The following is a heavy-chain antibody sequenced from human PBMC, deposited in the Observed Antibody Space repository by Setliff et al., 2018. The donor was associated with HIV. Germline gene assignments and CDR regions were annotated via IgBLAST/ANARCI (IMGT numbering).Heavy chain of an antibody. V-gene: IGHV4-39*02. CDR2: IHDNGRT. CDR1: GDSITTNDYY. D-gene: IGHD3-9*01. Sequence: SETLSLTCTVSGDSITTNDYYWGWIRQPPGKGLEWIGIIHDNGRTYFDPSLQSRVTISVDMSKTQFSLTLTSVTAADTAMYYCARDQSDYNVLIGFGDFDYWGHGTLVTVSS. CDR3: ARDQSDYNVLIGFGDFDY. J-gene: IGHJ4*01.